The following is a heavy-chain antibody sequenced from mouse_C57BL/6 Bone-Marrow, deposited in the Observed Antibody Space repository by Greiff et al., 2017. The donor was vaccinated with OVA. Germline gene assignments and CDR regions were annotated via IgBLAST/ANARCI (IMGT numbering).Heavy chain of an antibody. J-gene: IGHJ1*03. V-gene: IGHV1-50*01. CDR3: ARDPYGDWYLDV. Sequence: QVQLKQPGAELVKPGASVKLSCKASGYTFTSYWMQWVKQRPGQGLEWIGEIDPSDSYTNYNQKFKGKATLTVDTSSSTAYMQLSSLTAEDSAVYCCARDPYGDWYLDVWGTGTTVTVSS. CDR1: GYTFTSYW. D-gene: IGHD1-1*01. CDR2: IDPSDSYT.